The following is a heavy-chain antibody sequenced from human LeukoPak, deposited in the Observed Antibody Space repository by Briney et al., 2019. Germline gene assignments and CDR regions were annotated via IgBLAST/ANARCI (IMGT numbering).Heavy chain of an antibody. J-gene: IGHJ4*02. CDR3: AKDTPLCYFDY. D-gene: IGHD3-16*01. CDR1: GLTFSSYW. Sequence: PGGSLRLSCAASGLTFSSYWMSWIRQAPGKGLEWVAFIRNDGSIIYNTDSVKGRFTISRDNSKNTLYLQMNSLRADDTAVYYCAKDTPLCYFDYWGQGTLVTVSS. V-gene: IGHV3-30*02. CDR2: IRNDGSII.